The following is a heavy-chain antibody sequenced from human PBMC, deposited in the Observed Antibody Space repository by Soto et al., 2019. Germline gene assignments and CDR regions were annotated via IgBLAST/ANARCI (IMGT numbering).Heavy chain of an antibody. D-gene: IGHD6-13*01. CDR3: ALGISISWFPEQGGFDF. CDR1: GYA. CDR2: IYYTGST. J-gene: IGHJ4*01. V-gene: IGHV4-31*02. Sequence: GYAWSWNRKHPGKGLEWIGYIYYTGSTYYNPSLTSRVIMSVDTSRSQFPLKLNSVTAADTAVYYCALGISISWFPEQGGFDFRGQGALVTRSS.